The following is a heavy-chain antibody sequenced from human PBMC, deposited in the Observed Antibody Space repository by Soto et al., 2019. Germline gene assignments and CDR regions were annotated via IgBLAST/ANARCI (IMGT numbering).Heavy chain of an antibody. D-gene: IGHD6-19*01. J-gene: IGHJ4*02. CDR2: ISGSGGST. CDR1: GFTFSSYA. CDR3: AKKMGIAVAGTLGSPVY. Sequence: QPGGSLRLSCAASGFTFSSYAMSWVRQAPGKGLEWVSAISGSGGSTYYADSVKGRFTISRDNSKNTLYLQMNSLRAEDTAVYYCAKKMGIAVAGTLGSPVYWGQGTLVTVSS. V-gene: IGHV3-23*01.